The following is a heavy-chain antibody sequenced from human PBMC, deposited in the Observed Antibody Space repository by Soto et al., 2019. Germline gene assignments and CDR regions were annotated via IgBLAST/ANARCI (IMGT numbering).Heavy chain of an antibody. Sequence: SETLSLTCSVSGGSISTSRSYWAWIRQPPGRGLEWIASIFSSRSTFYNPSLKSRVSISGDTSKNQFSLKLESLTAADTALYYWAGHSLQQSFPYGGQGTQVTVSS. J-gene: IGHJ4*02. CDR1: GGSISTSRSY. CDR2: IFSSRST. D-gene: IGHD6-13*01. CDR3: AGHSLQQSFPY. V-gene: IGHV4-39*01.